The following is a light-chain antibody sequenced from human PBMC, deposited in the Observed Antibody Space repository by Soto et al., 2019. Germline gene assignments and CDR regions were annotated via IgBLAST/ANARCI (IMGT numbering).Light chain of an antibody. Sequence: ESVLTQSPGTLSLSPGEGANISYRASQTVSGNYLAWYQQKPGQAPRLLIYGASNRATGIPDRFSGSGSGTDFTLTISRLEPEDFAVYICQQYGGSRAFGQGTKVEIK. CDR1: QTVSGNY. V-gene: IGKV3-20*01. J-gene: IGKJ1*01. CDR2: GAS. CDR3: QQYGGSRA.